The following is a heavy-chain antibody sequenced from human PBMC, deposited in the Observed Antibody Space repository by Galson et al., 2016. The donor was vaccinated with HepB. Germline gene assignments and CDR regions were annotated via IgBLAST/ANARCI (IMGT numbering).Heavy chain of an antibody. CDR2: FDPEDGEI. CDR3: ASGMLCYTDDAFDL. D-gene: IGHD2-2*02. J-gene: IGHJ3*01. V-gene: IGHV1-24*01. Sequence: SVKVSCKVSGYSLSELSIHWVRQAPGKGLEWMGGFDPEDGEIAYAKKIQGRVTMTEDTSADTAYMELSSLRSEDTAVYYCASGMLCYTDDAFDLWGQGTMVTVSS. CDR1: GYSLSELS.